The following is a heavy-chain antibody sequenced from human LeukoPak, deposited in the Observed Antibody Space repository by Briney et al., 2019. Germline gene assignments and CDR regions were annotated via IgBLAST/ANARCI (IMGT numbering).Heavy chain of an antibody. CDR2: TSSDLNVK. J-gene: IGHJ4*02. CDR3: AREGYYGSGSPPSLYFDY. Sequence: GGSLRLSCAASGFTFKNYVIHWVRQAPGKGLEWVAVTSSDLNVKLYADSVKGRFTISRDNSRSTLYLQMNSLRPEDTAIYYCAREGYYGSGSPPSLYFDYWGQGTLVTVSS. CDR1: GFTFKNYV. D-gene: IGHD3-10*01. V-gene: IGHV3-30-3*01.